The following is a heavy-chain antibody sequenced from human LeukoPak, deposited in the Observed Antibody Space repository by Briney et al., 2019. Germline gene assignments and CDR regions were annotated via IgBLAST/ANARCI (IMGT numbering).Heavy chain of an antibody. CDR2: ISYNSGSS. CDR1: GFSFGNYV. V-gene: IGHV3-9*01. J-gene: IGHJ4*02. D-gene: IGHD5-18*01. CDR3: AKGDTAMVPYYFDY. Sequence: GRSLRLSCAASGFSFGNYVMHWVRQAPGKGLEWVSGISYNSGSSGYADSVKGRFTISRDNSKNTLYLQMNSLRAEDTAVYYCAKGDTAMVPYYFDYWGQGTLVTVSS.